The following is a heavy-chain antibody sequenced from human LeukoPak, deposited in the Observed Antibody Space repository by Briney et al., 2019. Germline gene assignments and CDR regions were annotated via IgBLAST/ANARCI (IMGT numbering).Heavy chain of an antibody. J-gene: IGHJ4*02. CDR1: GGSISSYY. CDR3: ASNTYGSGSYYVVY. D-gene: IGHD3-10*01. Sequence: TSETLSLTCTVSGGSISSYYWSWIRQPPGKGLEWIGYIYYSGSTNYNPSLKSRVTISVDTSKNQFSLKLSSVTAADTAVYYRASNTYGSGSYYVVYWGQGTLVTVSS. CDR2: IYYSGST. V-gene: IGHV4-59*01.